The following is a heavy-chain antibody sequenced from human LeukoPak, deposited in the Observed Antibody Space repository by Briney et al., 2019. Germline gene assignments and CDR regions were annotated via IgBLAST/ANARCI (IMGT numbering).Heavy chain of an antibody. V-gene: IGHV1-2*06. CDR3: ARVRAVDGDAFDI. Sequence: ASVKVSCKASGYTFTAHYIHWVRQAPGQGLEWMGQIQSKSGGEKYAQKFQGRVTMTRDTSISTAYMELSRLRSDDTAVYYCARVRAVDGDAFDIWGQGTMVTVSS. CDR1: GYTFTAHY. CDR2: IQSKSGGE. J-gene: IGHJ3*02. D-gene: IGHD6-19*01.